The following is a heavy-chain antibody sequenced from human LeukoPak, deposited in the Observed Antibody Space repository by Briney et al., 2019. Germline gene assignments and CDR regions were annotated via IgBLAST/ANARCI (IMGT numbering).Heavy chain of an antibody. Sequence: TGGSLRLSCAASGFTFSSYAMSWVRQVPGKGLEWVSSIGGSVSNTYYADSVRGRFTIPRDNSKNTLFLQMNSLRAEDTAIYYCAKGFSGWYNYFDYWGQGTLVTVSS. J-gene: IGHJ4*02. CDR2: IGGSVSNT. D-gene: IGHD6-19*01. CDR3: AKGFSGWYNYFDY. V-gene: IGHV3-23*01. CDR1: GFTFSSYA.